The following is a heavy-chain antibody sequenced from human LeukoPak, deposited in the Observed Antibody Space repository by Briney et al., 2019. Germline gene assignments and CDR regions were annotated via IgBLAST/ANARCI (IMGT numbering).Heavy chain of an antibody. D-gene: IGHD3-16*01. CDR3: ARMGGYYYYMDV. CDR1: GGSISTYY. Sequence: PSETLSLTCTVSGGSISTYYWSWIRQPAGKGLEWVGRIYTSGSTNYNSSLKSRVTMAVDTSKNQFSLKLSSVTAADTAVYYCARMGGYYYYMDVWGKGTTVTVSS. CDR2: IYTSGST. V-gene: IGHV4-4*07. J-gene: IGHJ6*03.